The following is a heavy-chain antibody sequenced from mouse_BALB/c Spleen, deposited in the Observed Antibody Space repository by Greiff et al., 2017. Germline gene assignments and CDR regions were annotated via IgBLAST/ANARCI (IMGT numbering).Heavy chain of an antibody. CDR1: GFTFSDYY. J-gene: IGHJ3*01. V-gene: IGHV5-4*02. CDR3: ARDRDGYYWFAY. CDR2: ISDGGSYT. Sequence: EVKLVESGGGLVKPGGSLKLSCAASGFTFSDYYMYWVRQTPEKRLGWVATISDGGSYTYYPDSVKGRFTISRDNAKNNLYLQMSSLKSEDTAMYYCARDRDGYYWFAYWGQGTLVTVSA. D-gene: IGHD2-3*01.